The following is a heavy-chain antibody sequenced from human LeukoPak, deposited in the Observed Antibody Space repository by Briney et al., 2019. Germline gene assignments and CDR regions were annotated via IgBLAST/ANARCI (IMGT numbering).Heavy chain of an antibody. Sequence: SETLSLTCAVYGGSFSGYYWSWIRQPPGKGLEWIGEINHSGSTNYNPSLKSRVTISVDTSKNQFPLKLSSVTAADTAVYYCAQNKVRGVIRDYWGQGTLVTVSS. CDR2: INHSGST. CDR3: AQNKVRGVIRDY. D-gene: IGHD3-10*01. V-gene: IGHV4-34*01. J-gene: IGHJ4*02. CDR1: GGSFSGYY.